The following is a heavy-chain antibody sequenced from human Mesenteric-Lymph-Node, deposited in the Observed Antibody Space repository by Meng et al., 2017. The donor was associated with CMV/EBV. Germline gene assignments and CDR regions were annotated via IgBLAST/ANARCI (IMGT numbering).Heavy chain of an antibody. J-gene: IGHJ4*02. CDR1: GVPISSSSYY. CDR2: IYYSGST. V-gene: IGHV4-39*07. D-gene: IGHD3-22*01. Sequence: HLQLQKSDPGLGKPSEPRSLTCPGCGVPISSSSYYWGWIRQPPGKGLEWIGSIYYSGSTYYNPSLKSRVTISVDTSKNQFSLKLSSVTAADTAVYYCARDGDYYDSSGYNPFDYWGQGTLVTVSS. CDR3: ARDGDYYDSSGYNPFDY.